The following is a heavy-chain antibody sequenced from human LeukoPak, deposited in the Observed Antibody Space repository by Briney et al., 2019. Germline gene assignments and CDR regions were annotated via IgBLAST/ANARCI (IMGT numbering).Heavy chain of an antibody. CDR1: GDSISSSSDY. Sequence: SETLSLTCTVSGDSISSSSDYWGWIRQPPGKGLEWIGSIYYSGNTYYNPSLKSRVTISVDTSKNQFSLKLSSVTAADTAVYYCARLGVRPTFDYWGQGTLVTVSS. CDR3: ARLGVRPTFDY. D-gene: IGHD1-26*01. J-gene: IGHJ4*02. V-gene: IGHV4-39*01. CDR2: IYYSGNT.